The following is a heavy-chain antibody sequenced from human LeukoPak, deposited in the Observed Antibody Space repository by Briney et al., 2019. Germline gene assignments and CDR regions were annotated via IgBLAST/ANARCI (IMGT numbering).Heavy chain of an antibody. V-gene: IGHV3-7*01. D-gene: IGHD3-16*01. CDR2: IKQDGSEK. J-gene: IGHJ5*02. CDR1: GFSVSYYW. Sequence: GGSLRLSCAASGFSVSYYWKTWGRQAPGKGLEWVANIKQDGSEKTYVDSVKGRFTISRDNAKNSLYLQMNSLRVEDTAMYYCVRDGGTDWYDAGGQGTLVTVFS. CDR3: VRDGGTDWYDA.